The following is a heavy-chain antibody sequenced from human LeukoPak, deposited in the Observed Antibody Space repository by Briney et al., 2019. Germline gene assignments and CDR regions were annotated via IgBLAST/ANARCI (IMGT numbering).Heavy chain of an antibody. J-gene: IGHJ6*03. D-gene: IGHD3-10*01. Sequence: SETLSLTCTVSGGSISSYYWSWIRQPAGKGLEWIGRIYTSGSTNYNPSLKSRVTMSVDTSKNQFSLKLSSVTAADTAVYYCAREEVITMVRGVTSQYYYYYYYMDVWGKGTTVTVSS. CDR2: IYTSGST. CDR1: GGSISSYY. CDR3: AREEVITMVRGVTSQYYYYYYYMDV. V-gene: IGHV4-4*07.